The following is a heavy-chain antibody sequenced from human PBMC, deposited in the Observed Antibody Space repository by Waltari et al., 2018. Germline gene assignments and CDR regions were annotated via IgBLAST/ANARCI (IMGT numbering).Heavy chain of an antibody. CDR2: MNPNRGNT. CDR1: GYTFTSYD. Sequence: QVQLVQSGAEVKKPGASVKVSCKASGYTFTSYDINWVRQATGQGLEWMGWMNPNRGNTGYAQKFQGRVTMTRNTSISTAYMELSSLRSEDTAVYYCARGGYSSGWYKYYYYGMDVWGQGTTVTVSS. V-gene: IGHV1-8*01. D-gene: IGHD6-19*01. CDR3: ARGGYSSGWYKYYYYGMDV. J-gene: IGHJ6*02.